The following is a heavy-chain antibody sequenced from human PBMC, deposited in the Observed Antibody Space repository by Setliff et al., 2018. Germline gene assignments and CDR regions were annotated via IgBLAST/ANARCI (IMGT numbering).Heavy chain of an antibody. J-gene: IGHJ3*02. Sequence: LRLSCAASGFTFSSYAMHWVRQAPGKGLDWVAYIWYDGSYTYYTGSVKGRFTISRDNSRNTVYLQMNSLRAEDTGVYYCAGDPPYSGYAFHIWGQGTMVTVSS. CDR3: AGDPPYSGYAFHI. CDR1: GFTFSSYA. CDR2: IWYDGSYT. D-gene: IGHD5-12*01. V-gene: IGHV3-33*01.